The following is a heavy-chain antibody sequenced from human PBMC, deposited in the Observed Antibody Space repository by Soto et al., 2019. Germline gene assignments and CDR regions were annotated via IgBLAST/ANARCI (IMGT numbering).Heavy chain of an antibody. CDR2: ISWNSGTM. Sequence: EVQLVESGGGLVQPGRSLRLSCAASGFSFDEYAMHWVRQAPGKGLEWVSGISWNSGTMGYGDSVKGRFTISRDNAKNSLYLQMNSLRAEDTALYYCAKGFCGSTRCLTYSYMDVWGKGTTVTVSS. D-gene: IGHD2-2*01. CDR3: AKGFCGSTRCLTYSYMDV. V-gene: IGHV3-9*01. CDR1: GFSFDEYA. J-gene: IGHJ6*03.